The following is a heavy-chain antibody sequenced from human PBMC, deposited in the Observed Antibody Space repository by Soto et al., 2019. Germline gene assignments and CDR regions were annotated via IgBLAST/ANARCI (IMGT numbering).Heavy chain of an antibody. CDR1: GYIFTSHG. CDR3: ARDNGQWLVSD. V-gene: IGHV1-18*01. D-gene: IGHD6-19*01. Sequence: QVQLVQSGAEVKKPGASVKVSCKASGYIFTSHGISWVRQAPGQGLEWMGRISTYNGNTKYAQKLQGRVTMTTDTSASIAYMELRSLRSDHTAVYYCARDNGQWLVSDWGQGTLVTVSS. CDR2: ISTYNGNT. J-gene: IGHJ1*01.